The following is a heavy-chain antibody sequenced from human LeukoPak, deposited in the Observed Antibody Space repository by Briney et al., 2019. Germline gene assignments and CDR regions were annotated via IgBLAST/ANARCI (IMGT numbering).Heavy chain of an antibody. CDR3: ARGPSGGANNWFDP. Sequence: SETLSLTCTVSGGSINNDYGSWIRQPPGKGLEWIGYIYYSGSTNYNPSLKSRVTISVDMSKNQFSLKLNSVTAADTAVYYCARGPSGGANNWFDPWGQGILVTVSS. CDR1: GGSINNDY. CDR2: IYYSGST. V-gene: IGHV4-59*01. J-gene: IGHJ5*02. D-gene: IGHD2-15*01.